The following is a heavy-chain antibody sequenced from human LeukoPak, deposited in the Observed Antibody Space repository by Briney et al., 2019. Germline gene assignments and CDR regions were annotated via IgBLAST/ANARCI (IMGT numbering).Heavy chain of an antibody. CDR2: ISGSGGST. CDR3: AKDPHPNYYDSSGHGGY. V-gene: IGHV3-23*01. CDR1: GFTFSSYA. Sequence: PGGSLRLSCAASGFTFSSYAMSWVRQAPGKGLEWVSAISGSGGSTYYADSVKGRFTTSRDNSKNTLYLQMNSLRAEDTAVYYCAKDPHPNYYDSSGHGGYWGQGTLVTVSS. D-gene: IGHD3-22*01. J-gene: IGHJ4*02.